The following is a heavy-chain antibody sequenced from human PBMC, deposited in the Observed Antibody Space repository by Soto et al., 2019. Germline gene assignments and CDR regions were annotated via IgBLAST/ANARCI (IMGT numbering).Heavy chain of an antibody. J-gene: IGHJ4*02. CDR2: INPGANSA. CDR1: NDSLSSHF. V-gene: IGHV1-46*01. CDR3: AGASSRVSSVVAAY. D-gene: IGHD2-15*01. Sequence: ASVKVSCKASNDSLSSHFIHWVRQAPGEGLEWMGIINPGANSASYSKEFQGRLTLTSDMPSRTVYMQLSNLRSDDTAVYYCAGASSRVSSVVAAYWGQGTLVTVSS.